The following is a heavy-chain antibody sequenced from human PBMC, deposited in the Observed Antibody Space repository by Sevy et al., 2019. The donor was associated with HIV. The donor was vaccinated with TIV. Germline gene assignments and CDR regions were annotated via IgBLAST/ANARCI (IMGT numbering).Heavy chain of an antibody. CDR1: GFTFRNYW. CDR2: INNDGSYT. D-gene: IGHD5-12*01. J-gene: IGHJ4*02. Sequence: GGSLRLSCAVSGFTFRNYWMDWFRQAPGKGLVWVSRINNDGSYTNYADSVKGRFTISRDNAKNTLYLEMTSLRVEDTAVYYCARELASGYWGQGTLVTVSS. V-gene: IGHV3-74*01. CDR3: ARELASGY.